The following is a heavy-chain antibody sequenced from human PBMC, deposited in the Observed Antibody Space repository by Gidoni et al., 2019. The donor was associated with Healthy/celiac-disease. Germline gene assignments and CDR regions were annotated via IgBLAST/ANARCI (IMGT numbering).Heavy chain of an antibody. CDR3: ARDSKGAQQLVPGDY. V-gene: IGHV3-30-3*01. J-gene: IGHJ4*02. CDR2: ISYDGSNK. D-gene: IGHD6-13*01. Sequence: QVQLVESGGGVVQPGRSLRLSCAASGFTFSSYAMHWVRQAPGKGLEWVAVISYDGSNKYYADSVKGRFTISRDNSKNTLYLQMNSLRAEDTAVYYCARDSKGAQQLVPGDYWGQGTLVTVSS. CDR1: GFTFSSYA.